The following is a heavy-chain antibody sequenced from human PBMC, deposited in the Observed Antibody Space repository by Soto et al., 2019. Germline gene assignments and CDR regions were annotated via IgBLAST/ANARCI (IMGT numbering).Heavy chain of an antibody. J-gene: IGHJ4*02. CDR2: ISGSSSYI. Sequence: GGSLRLSCVVSGVSFSDYSMNWVRQAPGKGLEWVALISGSSSYIYYADSVKGRFTISGDNAKNSLFLQMDSLRVEDTAVYYCARSGEILQTFDSWGQGTLVTVSS. V-gene: IGHV3-21*01. D-gene: IGHD1-26*01. CDR3: ARSGEILQTFDS. CDR1: GVSFSDYS.